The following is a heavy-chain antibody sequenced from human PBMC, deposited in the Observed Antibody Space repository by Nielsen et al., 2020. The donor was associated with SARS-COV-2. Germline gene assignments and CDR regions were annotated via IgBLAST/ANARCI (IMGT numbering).Heavy chain of an antibody. D-gene: IGHD3-3*01. Sequence: ASVKVSCKASGGTFSSYAISWVRQAPGQGLEWMGRINPNSGGTNYAQKFQGRVTMTRDTSISTAYMELSRLRSDDTAVYYCAREPTDFWSGTDYYGMDVWGQGTTVTVPS. CDR3: AREPTDFWSGTDYYGMDV. V-gene: IGHV1-2*06. CDR1: GGTFSSYA. J-gene: IGHJ6*02. CDR2: INPNSGGT.